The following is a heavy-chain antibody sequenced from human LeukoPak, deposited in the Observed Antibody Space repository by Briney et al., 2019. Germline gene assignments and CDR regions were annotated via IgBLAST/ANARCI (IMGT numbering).Heavy chain of an antibody. D-gene: IGHD6-13*01. Sequence: GGSLRLSCAASGFTFSSYGMHWVRQAPGKGLEWVAFIRYDGSNKYYADSVKGRFTISRDNSKNTLYLQMNSLRAEDTAVYYCAKDLGYSSSYDYWGQGTLVTVSS. J-gene: IGHJ4*02. CDR2: IRYDGSNK. V-gene: IGHV3-30*02. CDR3: AKDLGYSSSYDY. CDR1: GFTFSSYG.